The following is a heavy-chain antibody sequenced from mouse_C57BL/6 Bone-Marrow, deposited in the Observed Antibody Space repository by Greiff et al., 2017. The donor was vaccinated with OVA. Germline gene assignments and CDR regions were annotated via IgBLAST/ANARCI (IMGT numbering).Heavy chain of an antibody. J-gene: IGHJ2*01. CDR1: GYTFTSYW. CDR3: ARRDSSGYYFDY. D-gene: IGHD3-2*02. V-gene: IGHV1-50*01. Sequence: QVQLQQPGAELVKPGASVKLSCKASGYTFTSYWMQWVKQRPGQGLEWIGEIDPSDSYTNYNQKFKGKATLTVDTSSSTAYMQLSSLTSEDSAVYYCARRDSSGYYFDYWGQGTTLTVSS. CDR2: IDPSDSYT.